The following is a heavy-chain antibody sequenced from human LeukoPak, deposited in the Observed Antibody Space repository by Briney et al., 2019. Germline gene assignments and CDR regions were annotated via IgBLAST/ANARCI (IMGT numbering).Heavy chain of an antibody. CDR3: ARAVFNYYDSRAFDY. J-gene: IGHJ4*02. D-gene: IGHD3-22*01. CDR1: GGSFSRYS. CDR2: IYYGGST. V-gene: IGHV4-34*01. Sequence: PSETLSLTCAVYGGSFSRYSWSWIRQPPGKGLEWIGYIYYGGSTYYNPSLTSRVTTSLDTSKNQFSLKLSSVTAADTAVYYCARAVFNYYDSRAFDYWGQGTLVTVSS.